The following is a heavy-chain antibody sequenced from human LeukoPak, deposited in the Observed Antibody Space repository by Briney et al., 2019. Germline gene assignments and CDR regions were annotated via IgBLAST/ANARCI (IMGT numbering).Heavy chain of an antibody. CDR2: IYGSGGC. CDR3: AREAETYSSGFYYDQ. Sequence: SETLSLTCNVSGDSFSNYYWSWIRQPAGRGLEWIGRIYGSGGCNYNPSLKSRVSISVDKSKNRFSLNLTSVTAADTAVYYCAREAETYSSGFYYDQWGQGTLVTVSS. J-gene: IGHJ4*02. V-gene: IGHV4-4*07. D-gene: IGHD5-18*01. CDR1: GDSFSNYY.